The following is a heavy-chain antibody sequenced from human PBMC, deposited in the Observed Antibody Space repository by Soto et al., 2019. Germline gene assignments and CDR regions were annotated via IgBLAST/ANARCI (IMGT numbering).Heavy chain of an antibody. J-gene: IGHJ4*02. CDR1: GGSVSSASYY. V-gene: IGHV4-61*01. D-gene: IGHD2-15*01. CDR3: ARVSCSGNSCYYFDY. CDR2: IYYSGST. Sequence: SETLSLTCTVSGGSVSSASYYWSWIRQPPGKGLEWIGYIYYSGSTNYNPSLKSRVTFSVDTSKSQFSLKLSSVTAADMAVYYCARVSCSGNSCYYFDYWGQGALVTVSS.